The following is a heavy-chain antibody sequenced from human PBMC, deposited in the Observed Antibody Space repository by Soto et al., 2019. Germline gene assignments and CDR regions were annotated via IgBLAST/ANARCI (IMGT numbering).Heavy chain of an antibody. Sequence: QVQLVQSGAEVKKPGASVKVSCEASGYTFITYGVSWVRQAPGQGLDWLGGISTYNGNTRYAERLQGRVTMTTDTTTNTAYMELRNLRSDDTAVYYCARGPTDYYDNSTNYFLDYWGQGPLVTVSS. J-gene: IGHJ4*02. V-gene: IGHV1-18*01. CDR3: ARGPTDYYDNSTNYFLDY. CDR2: ISTYNGNT. CDR1: GYTFITYG. D-gene: IGHD3-22*01.